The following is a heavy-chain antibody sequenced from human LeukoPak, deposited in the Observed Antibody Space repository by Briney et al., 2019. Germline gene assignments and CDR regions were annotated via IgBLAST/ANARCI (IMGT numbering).Heavy chain of an antibody. D-gene: IGHD2-15*01. CDR1: GFTFSSYS. Sequence: GGSLRLSCAASGFTFSSYSMNWVRQAPGKGLEWVANIKQDGSEKYYVDSVKGRFTISRDNAKNSLYLQMNSLRAEDTAVYYCARYVLGYCSGGSCYSGGFDYWAREPWSPSPQ. J-gene: IGHJ4*02. V-gene: IGHV3-7*01. CDR3: ARYVLGYCSGGSCYSGGFDY. CDR2: IKQDGSEK.